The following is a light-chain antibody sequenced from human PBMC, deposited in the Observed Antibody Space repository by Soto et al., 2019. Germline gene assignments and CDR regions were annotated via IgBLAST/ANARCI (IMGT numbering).Light chain of an antibody. CDR2: DAS. V-gene: IGKV1-33*01. CDR3: QQYENLPIT. Sequence: DIRMTQSPSSLSASVVDRVTITCQASRDISNYLNWYRQKPGKAPELLIYDASNLQTGVPSRFSGSGSGTDFTFSISSLQPEDIGTYYCQQYENLPITFGQGTRLEIK. J-gene: IGKJ5*01. CDR1: RDISNY.